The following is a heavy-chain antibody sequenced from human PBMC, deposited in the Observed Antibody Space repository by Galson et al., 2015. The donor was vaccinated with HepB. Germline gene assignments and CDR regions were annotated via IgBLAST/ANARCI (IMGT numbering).Heavy chain of an antibody. V-gene: IGHV1-46*03. CDR1: GYTFTSYY. CDR3: ARGTMVQGVIIYYYYYYYMDV. Sequence: SVKVSCKASGYTFTSYYMHWVRQAPGQGLEWMGIINPSGGSTSYAQKFQGGVTMTRDTSTSTVYMELSSLRSEDTAVYYCARGTMVQGVIIYYYYYYYMDVWGKGTTVTVSS. D-gene: IGHD3-10*01. CDR2: INPSGGST. J-gene: IGHJ6*03.